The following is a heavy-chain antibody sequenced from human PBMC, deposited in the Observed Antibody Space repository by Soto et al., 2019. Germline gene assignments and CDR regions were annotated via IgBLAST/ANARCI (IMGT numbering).Heavy chain of an antibody. CDR3: ARVLGYSSGPWSVSHY. V-gene: IGHV3-48*02. D-gene: IGHD6-19*01. Sequence: VGSLRLSCAASGFTFSSYGMTWVRQSPGKGLEWVSYISSSSSNIYYTDSVKGRFTISRDSVKNSLYLQMNSLRDEDTGVYYCARVLGYSSGPWSVSHYCGQRTLVTVSS. CDR2: ISSSSSNI. J-gene: IGHJ4*02. CDR1: GFTFSSYG.